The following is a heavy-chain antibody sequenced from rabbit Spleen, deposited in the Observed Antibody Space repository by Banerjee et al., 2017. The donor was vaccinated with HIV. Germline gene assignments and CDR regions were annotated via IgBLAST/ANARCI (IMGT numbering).Heavy chain of an antibody. V-gene: IGHV1S45*01. CDR1: GFDLSSYYY. CDR2: IDTNDGDT. D-gene: IGHD1-1*01. Sequence: QEQLVESGGGLVQPGGSLKLSCKASGFDLSSYYYMCWVRQAPGKGLEWIACIDTNDGDTDYANWPKGRFTISKTSSTTVTLQMASLTAADTATYFCARNYVNAFDPWGPGTLVTVS. CDR3: ARNYVNAFDP. J-gene: IGHJ2*01.